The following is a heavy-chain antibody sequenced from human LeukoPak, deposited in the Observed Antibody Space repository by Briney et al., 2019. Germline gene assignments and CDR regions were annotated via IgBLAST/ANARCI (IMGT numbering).Heavy chain of an antibody. D-gene: IGHD1-26*01. Sequence: ASVKVSCKASGYTFTGHYMHWVRQAPGQGLEWMGWINPNSGGTNYAQKFQGRVTMTRDTSISTAYMELSRLRSDDTAVYYCARGRYSGSYLLDYWGQGTLVTVSS. J-gene: IGHJ4*02. CDR1: GYTFTGHY. CDR3: ARGRYSGSYLLDY. CDR2: INPNSGGT. V-gene: IGHV1-2*02.